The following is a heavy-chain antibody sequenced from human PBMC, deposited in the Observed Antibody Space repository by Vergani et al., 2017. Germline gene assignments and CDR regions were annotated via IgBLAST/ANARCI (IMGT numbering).Heavy chain of an antibody. V-gene: IGHV3-66*01. J-gene: IGHJ4*02. CDR3: ASGYCSGGSCYGGASYLDC. Sequence: EVQLVESGGGLVQTGGSLRLSCAASGFTVSSNYMSWVRQAPGKGLEWVSVIYSSGSTYYADSVKGRFTISRDNSKNTLYLQMNSMGAEDTAVYYCASGYCSGGSCYGGASYLDCWGQGTLVNVSS. D-gene: IGHD2-15*01. CDR1: GFTVSSNY. CDR2: IYSSGST.